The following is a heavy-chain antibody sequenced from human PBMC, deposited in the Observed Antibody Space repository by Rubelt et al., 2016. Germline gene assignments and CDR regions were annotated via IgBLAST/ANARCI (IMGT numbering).Heavy chain of an antibody. CDR3: ARAGALEWLLCGDYLDY. CDR2: INHSGST. D-gene: IGHD3-3*01. J-gene: IGHJ4*02. CDR1: GGSFSGYY. V-gene: IGHV4-34*01. Sequence: QVQLQQWGAGLLKPSETLSLTCAVYGGSFSGYYWSWIRQPPGKGLEWIGEINHSGSTNYNPSLNVRVTISVDTSKNQFSLKLSSVTAADTAVYYCARAGALEWLLCGDYLDYWGQGTLVTVSS.